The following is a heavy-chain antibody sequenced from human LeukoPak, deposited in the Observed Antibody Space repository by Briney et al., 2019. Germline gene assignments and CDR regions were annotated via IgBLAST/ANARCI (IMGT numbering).Heavy chain of an antibody. CDR3: ARTPIYYFDNSGYYN. CDR2: IYHSGST. D-gene: IGHD3-22*01. J-gene: IGHJ4*02. CDR1: GSSFISGYY. V-gene: IGHV4-38-2*02. Sequence: SETLSLTCTVSGSSFISGYYWAWIRQPPGKGLEWIGSIYHSGSTYYNPSLKSRVTISVDTSKNQFSLKLSSVTAADTAVYYCARTPIYYFDNSGYYNWGQGTLVTVSS.